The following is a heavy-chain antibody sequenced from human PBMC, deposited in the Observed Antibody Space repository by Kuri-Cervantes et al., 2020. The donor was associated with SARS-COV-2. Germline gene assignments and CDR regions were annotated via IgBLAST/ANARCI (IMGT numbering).Heavy chain of an antibody. Sequence: ASVKVSCKASGGTFSSYAITWVRQATGQGLEWMGWMNPNSGYTGYAQKFQGRVTLTRNTSISTAYMELNSLTSEDTAVYYCAKVVRRTPNREPPAPDDAFDIWGQGTMVTVSS. J-gene: IGHJ3*02. D-gene: IGHD1-14*01. CDR2: MNPNSGYT. CDR1: GGTFSSYA. CDR3: AKVVRRTPNREPPAPDDAFDI. V-gene: IGHV1-8*03.